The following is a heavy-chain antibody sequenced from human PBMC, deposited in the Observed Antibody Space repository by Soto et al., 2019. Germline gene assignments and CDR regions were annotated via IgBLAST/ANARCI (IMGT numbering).Heavy chain of an antibody. CDR3: ARVTDDYVWGSYRYTAPRGYFQH. J-gene: IGHJ1*01. V-gene: IGHV4-31*03. D-gene: IGHD3-16*02. CDR2: IYYSGST. Sequence: TLSPTCTVSGGSISSGGYYWSWIRQHPGKGLEWIGYIYYSGSTYYNPSLKSRVTISVDTSKNQFSLKLSSVTAADTAVYYCARVTDDYVWGSYRYTAPRGYFQHWGQGTLVTVSS. CDR1: GGSISSGGYY.